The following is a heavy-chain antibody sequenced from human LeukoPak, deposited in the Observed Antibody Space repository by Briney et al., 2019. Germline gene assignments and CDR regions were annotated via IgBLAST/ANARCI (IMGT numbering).Heavy chain of an antibody. D-gene: IGHD6-13*01. V-gene: IGHV3-21*04. CDR2: ISSSSSYI. Sequence: KPRRSLPHSCAASGFTFSSYSMNSVRQAPGPGLHLVSSISSSSSYIYYADSVKGRFTISRDNAKNSLYLQMNSLRAEDTAVYYCAKDRTSSWAGDFDLWGRGTLVTVSS. CDR3: AKDRTSSWAGDFDL. CDR1: GFTFSSYS. J-gene: IGHJ2*01.